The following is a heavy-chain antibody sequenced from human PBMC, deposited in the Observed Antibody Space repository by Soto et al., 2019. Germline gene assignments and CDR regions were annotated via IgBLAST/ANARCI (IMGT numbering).Heavy chain of an antibody. Sequence: PGGSLRLSCAASGFTFSSYGMHWVRQAPGKGLEWVAVISYDGSNKYYADSVKGRFTISRDNSKNTLYLQMSSLRAEDTAVYYCAKVKDIVPTEYYFDYWGQGTLVTVSS. CDR1: GFTFSSYG. J-gene: IGHJ4*02. V-gene: IGHV3-30*18. D-gene: IGHD2-8*01. CDR2: ISYDGSNK. CDR3: AKVKDIVPTEYYFDY.